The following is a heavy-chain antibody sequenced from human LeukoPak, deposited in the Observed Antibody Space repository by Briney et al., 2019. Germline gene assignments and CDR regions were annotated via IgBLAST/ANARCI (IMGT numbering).Heavy chain of an antibody. D-gene: IGHD3-22*01. CDR2: IIPIFGTA. J-gene: IGHJ4*02. V-gene: IGHV1-69*01. Sequence: GSSVKVSCKASGGTFSSYAISWVRQAPGQGLEWMGGIIPIFGTANYAQKFQGRVTITADESTSTAYMELSSLRSEDTAVYYCAREGQETYYYDSSGYYPFDYWGQGTLVTVSS. CDR3: AREGQETYYYDSSGYYPFDY. CDR1: GGTFSSYA.